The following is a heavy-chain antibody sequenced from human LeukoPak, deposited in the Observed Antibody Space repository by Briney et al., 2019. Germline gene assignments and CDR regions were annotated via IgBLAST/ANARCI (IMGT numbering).Heavy chain of an antibody. D-gene: IGHD2-2*01. J-gene: IGHJ4*02. V-gene: IGHV4-4*07. CDR3: ARDLGYCSSTRCSPPVGLDY. Sequence: SETLSLTCTVSGGSISSYYWSWIRQPAGKGLEGIGRIYTSGSTNYNPSLKSRVTISVDKSKNQFSLKLSSVTAADTDVYSCARDLGYCSSTRCSPPVGLDYWGQGTLLTVSS. CDR2: IYTSGST. CDR1: GGSISSYY.